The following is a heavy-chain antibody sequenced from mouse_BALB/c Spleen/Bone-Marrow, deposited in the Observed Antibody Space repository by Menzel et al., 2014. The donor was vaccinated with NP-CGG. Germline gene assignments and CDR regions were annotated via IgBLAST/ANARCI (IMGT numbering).Heavy chain of an antibody. J-gene: IGHJ4*01. D-gene: IGHD2-1*01. V-gene: IGHV1S137*01. CDR3: ASGNYYYAMDY. CDR1: GYTCTDYA. Sequence: VQLQQSGAELVRPGVSVKISCKGSGYTCTDYAMHWVKQSHAKSLEWIGVISTYYGDASYNQKFKGKATMTVDKSSSTAYMELARLTSEDSAIYYCASGNYYYAMDYWGQGTSVTVSS. CDR2: ISTYYGDA.